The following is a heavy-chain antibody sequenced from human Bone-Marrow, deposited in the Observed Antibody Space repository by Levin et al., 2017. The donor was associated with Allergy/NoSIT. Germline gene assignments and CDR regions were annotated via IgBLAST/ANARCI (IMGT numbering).Heavy chain of an antibody. V-gene: IGHV4-38-2*02. CDR3: ARQYGSGRWAFDP. CDR1: GFSISTDYW. CDR2: IYHSGET. D-gene: IGHD6-19*01. J-gene: IGHJ5*02. Sequence: KPSETLSLTCSVSGFSISTDYWWVWMRQTPGEGLEWIGSIYHSGETHYNASLQSRVILSVDASKNQFSMNLNSVTAADTATYYCARQYGSGRWAFDPWGQGLLVTVSS.